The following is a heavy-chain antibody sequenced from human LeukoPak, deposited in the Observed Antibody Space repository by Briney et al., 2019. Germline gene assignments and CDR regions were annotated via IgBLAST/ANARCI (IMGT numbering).Heavy chain of an antibody. J-gene: IGHJ4*02. V-gene: IGHV3-7*03. D-gene: IGHD3-10*01. CDR3: ARTDYGSGSYSDY. CDR1: GFTFGAYG. Sequence: GGSLRLSCAASGFTFGAYGMSWVRQAPGKGLEWVANIKQDGSEKYYVDSVKGRFTISRDKSQNTLYLQMNSLKAEDTAVYYCARTDYGSGSYSDYWGQGTLVTVSS. CDR2: IKQDGSEK.